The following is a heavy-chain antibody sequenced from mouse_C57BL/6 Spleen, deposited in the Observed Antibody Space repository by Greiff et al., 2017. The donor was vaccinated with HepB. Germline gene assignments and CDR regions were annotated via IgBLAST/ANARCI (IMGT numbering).Heavy chain of an antibody. CDR2: ISDGGSYT. CDR3: ARDRAGDYGYFDY. J-gene: IGHJ2*01. D-gene: IGHD2-4*01. CDR1: GFTFSSYA. V-gene: IGHV5-4*01. Sequence: EVHGVESGGGLVKPGGSLKLSCAASGFTFSSYAMSWVRQTPEKRLEWVATISDGGSYTYYPDNVKGRFTISRDNAKNNLYLQMSHLKSEDTAMYYCARDRAGDYGYFDYWGQGTTLTVSS.